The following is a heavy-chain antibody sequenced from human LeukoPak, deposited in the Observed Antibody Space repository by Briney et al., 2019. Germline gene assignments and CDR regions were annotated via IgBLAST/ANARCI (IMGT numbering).Heavy chain of an antibody. D-gene: IGHD2-2*01. Sequence: SETLSLTCAVYGGSFSGYYWSWIRQPPGKGLEWIGEIDHSGSTNYNPSLKSRVTISVDTSKNQFSLKLSSVTAADTAVYYCARGQGSCSSTSCYGWNYYYYYYMDVWGKGTTVTVS. CDR2: IDHSGST. V-gene: IGHV4-34*01. J-gene: IGHJ6*03. CDR3: ARGQGSCSSTSCYGWNYYYYYYMDV. CDR1: GGSFSGYY.